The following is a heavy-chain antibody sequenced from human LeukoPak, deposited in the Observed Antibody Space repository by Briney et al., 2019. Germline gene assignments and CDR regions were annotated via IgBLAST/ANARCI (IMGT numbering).Heavy chain of an antibody. CDR2: ISYDGSNK. D-gene: IGHD2-15*01. Sequence: PGGSRRLSCAASGFTFSSYGMHWVRQAPGKGLEWVAVISYDGSNKYYADSVKGRFTISRDNSKNTLYLQMNSLRAEDTAVYYCAKSSASGGSYGLDYWGQGTLVTVSS. CDR3: AKSSASGGSYGLDY. CDR1: GFTFSSYG. J-gene: IGHJ4*02. V-gene: IGHV3-30*18.